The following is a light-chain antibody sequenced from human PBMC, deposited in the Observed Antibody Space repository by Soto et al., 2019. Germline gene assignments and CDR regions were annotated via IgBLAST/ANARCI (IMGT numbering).Light chain of an antibody. J-gene: IGKJ5*01. CDR2: DAS. Sequence: DIQITKSPSTLPASVGDRVTNTCRASQSISRWLAWYQQKPGKAPQALIYDASSLKSGVPSRFSGNGSGTEFTLTISSLQPDDFATYYCQQYNTYSTFGQGTRLEIK. V-gene: IGKV1-5*01. CDR3: QQYNTYST. CDR1: QSISRW.